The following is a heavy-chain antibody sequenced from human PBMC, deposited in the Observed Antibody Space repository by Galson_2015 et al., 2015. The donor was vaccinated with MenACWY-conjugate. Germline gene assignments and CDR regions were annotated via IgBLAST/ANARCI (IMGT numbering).Heavy chain of an antibody. Sequence: SLRLSCAASGFTFNRYWMHWVRQSPGKGLVWVSRINSDGSAADYADSVKGRFTISRDSAKNTLYLQMNSLRAEDTAVYYCATYCSSPSCYANGAYWGQGTLVTVSS. CDR3: ATYCSSPSCYANGAY. D-gene: IGHD2-2*01. CDR1: GFTFNRYW. V-gene: IGHV3-74*01. CDR2: INSDGSAA. J-gene: IGHJ4*02.